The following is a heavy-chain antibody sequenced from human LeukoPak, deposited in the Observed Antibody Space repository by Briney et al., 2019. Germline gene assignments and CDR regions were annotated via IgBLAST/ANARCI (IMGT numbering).Heavy chain of an antibody. Sequence: SETLSLTCAVYGGSFSGYYWSWIRQPPGKGLEWIGEINHSGSTNYNPSLKSRVTISVDTSKNQFSLKLSSVTAADTAVYYCARSDLYYDILTGYSPDAFDIWGQGTMVTVSS. D-gene: IGHD3-9*01. J-gene: IGHJ3*02. V-gene: IGHV4-34*01. CDR1: GGSFSGYY. CDR3: ARSDLYYDILTGYSPDAFDI. CDR2: INHSGST.